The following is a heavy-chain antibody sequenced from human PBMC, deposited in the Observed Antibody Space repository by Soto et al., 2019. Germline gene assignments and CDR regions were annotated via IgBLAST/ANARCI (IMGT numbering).Heavy chain of an antibody. J-gene: IGHJ4*02. CDR2: TYFRSAWYY. CDR1: GYSVSSNIAT. V-gene: IGHV6-1*01. CDR3: ARDSGSSGWFEY. Sequence: SQTLSLTCAISGYSVSSNIATWNLIRQSPSRGLEWLGRTYFRSAWYYDYEVSVKSRITINPERAENQFSLQLNSVTPEDTAVYYCARDSGSSGWFEYWGQGTLVTVSS. D-gene: IGHD6-19*01.